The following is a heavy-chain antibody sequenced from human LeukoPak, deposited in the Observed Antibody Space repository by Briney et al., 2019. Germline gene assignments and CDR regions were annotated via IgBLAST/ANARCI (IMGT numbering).Heavy chain of an antibody. CDR1: GFTLSSYA. V-gene: IGHV3-66*01. J-gene: IGHJ4*02. D-gene: IGHD5-24*01. Sequence: PGGSLRLSCVVSGFTLSSYAMSWVRQAPGKGLEWVSVIYSGGSTYYADSVKGRFTISRDNSKNTLYLQMNSLRAEDTAVYYCAASREFDYWGQGTLVTVSS. CDR2: IYSGGST. CDR3: AASREFDY.